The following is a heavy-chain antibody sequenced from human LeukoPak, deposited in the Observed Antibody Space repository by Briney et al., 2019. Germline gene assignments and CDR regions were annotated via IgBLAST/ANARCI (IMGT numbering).Heavy chain of an antibody. V-gene: IGHV1-8*01. CDR3: ARAPPYSGYDPPFEY. Sequence: WASVKVSCKASGYTFTSYDINWVRQATGQGLEWMGWMNPNSGNTGYAQKFQGRVAMTRNTSINTAYMELSSLRFDDTAVYYCARAPPYSGYDPPFEYWGQGTLVTVSS. CDR1: GYTFTSYD. D-gene: IGHD5-12*01. CDR2: MNPNSGNT. J-gene: IGHJ4*02.